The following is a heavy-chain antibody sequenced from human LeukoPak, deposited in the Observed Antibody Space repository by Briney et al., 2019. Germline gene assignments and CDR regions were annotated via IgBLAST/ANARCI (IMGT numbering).Heavy chain of an antibody. V-gene: IGHV3-23*01. J-gene: IGHJ4*02. CDR1: GFTFSSYA. D-gene: IGHD3-3*01. CDR2: ISGSGGST. Sequence: PGGSLRLSCAASGFTFSSYAMSWVRQAPGKGLEWVSAISGSGGSTYYADSVKGRFTISRDNSKNTLYLQMNSLRAEDTAVYYCAKGHYDLWSGAIDYWGQGTLVTVSS. CDR3: AKGHYDLWSGAIDY.